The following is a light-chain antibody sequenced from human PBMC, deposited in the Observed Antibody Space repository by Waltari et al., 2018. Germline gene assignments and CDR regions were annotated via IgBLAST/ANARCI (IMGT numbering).Light chain of an antibody. V-gene: IGKV1-5*03. J-gene: IGKJ4*01. CDR3: QQYETYPFT. CDR1: QRFDGW. CDR2: KTS. Sequence: DIQMTQSPSTLSASVGDRVTITCRASQRFDGWLAWFQQRPGIAPKLLIYKTSTLESGVPSRFSGSGSGIEYTLTISGLQPDDFATYYCQQYETYPFTFGGGTKVEI.